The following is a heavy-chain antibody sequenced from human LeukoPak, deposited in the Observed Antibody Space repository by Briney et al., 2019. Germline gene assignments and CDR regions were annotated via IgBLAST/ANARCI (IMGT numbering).Heavy chain of an antibody. CDR3: ARVWSGYSNNWFDP. Sequence: PSQTLSLTRTVSGGSISSGGYYWSWIRQHPGQGLEWIGYIYYSGSTYYNPSLKSRVSISVDTSKNQFSLRLSSVTAADTAVYYCARVWSGYSNNWFDPWGQGTLVTVSS. CDR1: GGSISSGGYY. J-gene: IGHJ5*02. V-gene: IGHV4-31*03. CDR2: IYYSGST. D-gene: IGHD3-3*01.